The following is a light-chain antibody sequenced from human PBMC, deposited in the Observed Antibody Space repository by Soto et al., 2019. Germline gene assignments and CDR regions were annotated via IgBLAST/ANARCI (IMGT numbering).Light chain of an antibody. J-gene: IGKJ4*01. Sequence: DIQMTQAPSSLSASVGDSFTITCRASQNVNRFLHWYQQRPGKAPKLLIYATSTLQTGVPSRFSGSGSGTDFTLTISSLQPEDFEPYYCQQANSFLLTFGGGTKVDIK. CDR1: QNVNRF. CDR3: QQANSFLLT. V-gene: IGKV1-12*01. CDR2: ATS.